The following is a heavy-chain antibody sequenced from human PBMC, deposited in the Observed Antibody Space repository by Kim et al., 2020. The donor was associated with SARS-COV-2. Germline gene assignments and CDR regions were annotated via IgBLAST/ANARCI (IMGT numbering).Heavy chain of an antibody. CDR1: GGSISSYY. V-gene: IGHV4-59*01. D-gene: IGHD2-2*02. CDR3: VRGSSGYRATLDY. Sequence: SETLSLTCTVSGGSISSYYWSWIRQPPGKGPEWIGYIFYTGSTTYNPSLKSRVTITVDASKNQFSLKLSSLTAADTAVYYCVRGSSGYRATLDYWGQGTLVTVSS. CDR2: IFYTGST. J-gene: IGHJ4*02.